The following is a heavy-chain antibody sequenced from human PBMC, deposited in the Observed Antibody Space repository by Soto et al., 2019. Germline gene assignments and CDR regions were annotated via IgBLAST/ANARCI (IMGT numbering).Heavy chain of an antibody. J-gene: IGHJ6*03. CDR2: IIPILGIA. CDR1: GGTFSSYT. D-gene: IGHD2-2*01. V-gene: IGHV1-69*02. Sequence: GASVKVSCKASGGTFSSYTISWVRQAPGQGLEWMGRIIPILGIANYAPKFQGRVTITADQSTRKAYMEQSSRRTENTAVDYCATRAALDYNCSSTSCPPVDPSDTKPRGGRYYYYYLDVWGKGTTVTVSS. CDR3: ATRAALDYNCSSTSCPPVDPSDTKPRGGRYYYYYLDV.